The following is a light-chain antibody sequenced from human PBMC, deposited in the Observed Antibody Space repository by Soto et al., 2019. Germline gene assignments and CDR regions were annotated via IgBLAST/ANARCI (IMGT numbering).Light chain of an antibody. CDR3: QSYDSSLSGSVV. Sequence: QSVLTQPPSVSGAPGQRVTISCTGSSSNIGADYVHWYQQLPGTAPKLLIYGNSNRPSGVPDRFSGSKSGTSASLAITGLQAEDEADYYCQSYDSSLSGSVVFGGGTKLPS. V-gene: IGLV1-40*01. CDR2: GNS. J-gene: IGLJ2*01. CDR1: SSNIGADY.